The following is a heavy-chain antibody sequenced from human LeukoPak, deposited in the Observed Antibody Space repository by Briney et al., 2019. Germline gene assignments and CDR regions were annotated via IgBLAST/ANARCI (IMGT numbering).Heavy chain of an antibody. V-gene: IGHV3-48*01. CDR2: ISTSGNTI. CDR3: AKDAAGPEF. Sequence: PGGSLRLSCAASGFTFSSYNMNWVRQAPGKGLEWVSFISTSGNTIYYVDSVKGRFTISRDNSKHTLYLQMNSLRAEDTAIYYCAKDAAGPEFWGQGTLVTVSS. D-gene: IGHD6-13*01. CDR1: GFTFSSYN. J-gene: IGHJ4*02.